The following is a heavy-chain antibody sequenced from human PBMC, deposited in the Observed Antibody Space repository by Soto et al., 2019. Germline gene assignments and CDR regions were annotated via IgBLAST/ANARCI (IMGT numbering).Heavy chain of an antibody. CDR2: IHSDGSDT. CDR1: GFTFSYYW. V-gene: IGHV3-74*01. Sequence: EVQLVESGGGLVQPGESLRLSCAASGFTFSYYWMHWVRQAPGKGLVWVSRIHSDGSDTTYADSVKGRFTISRDNARNTLDLQTNSLRAEDTAVYYCARGDRGAFDLWGQGTVVTVSS. D-gene: IGHD1-26*01. J-gene: IGHJ3*01. CDR3: ARGDRGAFDL.